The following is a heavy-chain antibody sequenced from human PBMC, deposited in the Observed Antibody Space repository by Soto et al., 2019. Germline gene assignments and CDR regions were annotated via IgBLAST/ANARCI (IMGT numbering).Heavy chain of an antibody. D-gene: IGHD2-2*02. CDR1: GGSFSNYA. CDR2: LIPFFDTA. J-gene: IGHJ6*04. V-gene: IGHV1-69*01. Sequence: QVELVQSGVEVKKPGSSVKVSCRASGGSFSNYAVNSLLQSPVRGLQWMRGLIPFFDTANYAEKVQGRVKITAHETKTTAYMELTGVTSEDTAVHYCARAVRTGCYSIAVWGKVPTVALSS. CDR3: ARAVRTGCYSIAV.